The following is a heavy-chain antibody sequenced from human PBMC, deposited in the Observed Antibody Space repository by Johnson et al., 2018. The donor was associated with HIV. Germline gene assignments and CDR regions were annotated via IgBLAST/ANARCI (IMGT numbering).Heavy chain of an antibody. CDR1: GFTFSSSW. CDR3: VRVSRYTYDNDDAQLLHAFDI. J-gene: IGHJ3*02. CDR2: IKCDGSEK. V-gene: IGHV3-52*01. D-gene: IGHD1-26*01. Sequence: VQLVESGGGVVQPGKSLRLSCAASGFTFSSSWMHWVCQAPEKGLEWVADIKCDGSEKYYVDSVKGRLTISRDNAKNSLYLQVNSLRAEDMTVYYCVRVSRYTYDNDDAQLLHAFDIWGQGNMVIVSS.